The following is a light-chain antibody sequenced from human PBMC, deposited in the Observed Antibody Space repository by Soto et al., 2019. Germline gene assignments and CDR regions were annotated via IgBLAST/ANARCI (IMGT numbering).Light chain of an antibody. CDR1: QSVSSSF. J-gene: IGKJ1*01. V-gene: IGKV3-20*01. CDR2: GAS. CDR3: QQYGSSPWT. Sequence: EIVLTQSPGTLSLPPGERATLSCRASQSVSSSFLAWYQQKPDQAPRLLIYGASSRATGIPDRFSGSGSGTDFTLTITRLEPEDFAVYYCQQYGSSPWTFGQGTKVEIK.